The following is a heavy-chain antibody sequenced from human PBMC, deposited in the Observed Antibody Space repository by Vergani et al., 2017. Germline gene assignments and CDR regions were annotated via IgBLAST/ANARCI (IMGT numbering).Heavy chain of an antibody. D-gene: IGHD6-19*01. Sequence: QVQLVQSGAEVKKPGSSVKVSCKASGGTFSSYAISWVRQAPGQGLEWMGIINPSGGSTSEAQKFQVRVTMTRDKSTSTVYMELSSLRSEGTAVYYCARAPVAGTGFTDYWGQGTLVTVSS. CDR2: INPSGGST. J-gene: IGHJ4*02. CDR1: GGTFSSYA. V-gene: IGHV1-46*01. CDR3: ARAPVAGTGFTDY.